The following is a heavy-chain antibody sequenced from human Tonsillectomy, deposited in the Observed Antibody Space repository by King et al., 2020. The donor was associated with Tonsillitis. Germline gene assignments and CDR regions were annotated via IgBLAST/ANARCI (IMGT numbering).Heavy chain of an antibody. V-gene: IGHV3-15*07. D-gene: IGHD1-26*01. CDR3: TTERSGSLDY. Sequence: VQLVESGGGLVKPGGTLRLSCAASGFTVNNAWMNWVRQAPGKGLEWVGLIKRDAYGGTIDSAAPVKGRFTISRDDSKNTLYLQMNSLKTEDTAVYYCTTERSGSLDYWGQGTLVTVSS. CDR2: IKRDAYGGTI. J-gene: IGHJ4*02. CDR1: GFTVNNAW.